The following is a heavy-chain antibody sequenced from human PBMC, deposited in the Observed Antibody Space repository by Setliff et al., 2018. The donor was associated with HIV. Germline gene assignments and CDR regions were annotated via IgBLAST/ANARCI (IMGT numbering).Heavy chain of an antibody. Sequence: GASVKVSCKASGYTLSDYGMTWVRQAPGQGLEWMAWISAYSGNRKFAQKFQGRVTVTRDISTSTAYMELTSLRSDDTAVYYCARTMDYGDYEPLDYWGQGTLVTVSS. D-gene: IGHD4-17*01. CDR3: ARTMDYGDYEPLDY. CDR2: ISAYSGNR. J-gene: IGHJ4*02. V-gene: IGHV1-18*01. CDR1: GYTLSDYG.